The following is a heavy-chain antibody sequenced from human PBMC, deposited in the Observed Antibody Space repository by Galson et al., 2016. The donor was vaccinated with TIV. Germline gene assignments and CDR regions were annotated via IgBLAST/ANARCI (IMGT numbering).Heavy chain of an antibody. CDR1: GFTFNTYG. D-gene: IGHD3-22*01. CDR2: ISNAGSNK. V-gene: IGHV3-30*18. CDR3: AKVGISGYYPPSPTFFDF. J-gene: IGHJ4*02. Sequence: SLRLSCAGSGFTFNTYGMHWVRQAPGKGLEWVAVISNAGSNKYYADSVKGRFTISRDNSKNTLYLQMNSLTTADTAVYYCAKVGISGYYPPSPTFFDFWGQGTLVTVSS.